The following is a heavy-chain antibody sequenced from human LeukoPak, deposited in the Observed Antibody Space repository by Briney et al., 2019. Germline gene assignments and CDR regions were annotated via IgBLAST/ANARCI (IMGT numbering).Heavy chain of an antibody. V-gene: IGHV4-34*01. CDR2: INHSGST. Sequence: SETLSLTCAVYGGSFSGYYWSWIRQPPGKGLEWIGEINHSGSTNYNPSLKSRVTISVDTSKNQFSLKLSSVTAADTAVYYRASALYSSSSPFDYWGQGTLVTVSS. CDR1: GGSFSGYY. CDR3: ASALYSSSSPFDY. D-gene: IGHD6-6*01. J-gene: IGHJ4*02.